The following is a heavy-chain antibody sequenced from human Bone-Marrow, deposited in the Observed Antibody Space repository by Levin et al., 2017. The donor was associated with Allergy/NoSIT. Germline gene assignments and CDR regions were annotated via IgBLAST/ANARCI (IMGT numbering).Heavy chain of an antibody. J-gene: IGHJ4*02. CDR1: GGTFSSYA. Sequence: SVKVSCKASGGTFSSYAISWVRQAPGQGLEWMGGIIPIFGTANYAQKFQGRVTITADESTSTAYMELSSLRSEDTAVYYCARDGGSGYDFDYWGQGTLVTVSS. CDR2: IIPIFGTA. CDR3: ARDGGSGYDFDY. D-gene: IGHD5-12*01. V-gene: IGHV1-69*13.